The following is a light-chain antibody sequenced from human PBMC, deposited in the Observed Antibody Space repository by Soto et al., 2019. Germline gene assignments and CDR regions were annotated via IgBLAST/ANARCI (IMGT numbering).Light chain of an antibody. J-gene: IGLJ2*01. Sequence: QSVLTQPASVSGSPGQSITISCTGTSSDVGGYNYVSWYQQHPGNAPKLMIYDVSNRPSGVSNRFSGSKSGNTASLTISGLQADDEADYYGSSYTSTSTPVFGGGTQLTVL. CDR3: SSYTSTSTPV. CDR1: SSDVGGYNY. CDR2: DVS. V-gene: IGLV2-14*01.